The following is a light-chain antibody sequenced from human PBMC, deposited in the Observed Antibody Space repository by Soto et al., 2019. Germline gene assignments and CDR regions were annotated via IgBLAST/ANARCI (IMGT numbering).Light chain of an antibody. Sequence: QSLLPKPSSVSGSPGEPITISCTGTSSDVGGYNYVSWYQQHPGKAPKVMIYDVSNRPSGVSNRFSGSKSGNTASLTISGLQAEDEADYYCNSYTTSSTYVFGTGTKVTVL. CDR3: NSYTTSSTYV. V-gene: IGLV2-14*01. J-gene: IGLJ1*01. CDR2: DVS. CDR1: SSDVGGYNY.